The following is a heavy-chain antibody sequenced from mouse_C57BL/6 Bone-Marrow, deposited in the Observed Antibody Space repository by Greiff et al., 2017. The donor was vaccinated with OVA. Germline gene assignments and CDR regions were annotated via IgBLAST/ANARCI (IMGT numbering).Heavy chain of an antibody. D-gene: IGHD3-2*02. Sequence: QVQLQQSGAELARPGASVKLSCKASGYTFTSYGISWVKQRTGQGLEWIGEIYPRSGNTYYTEKFKGKATLTADKSSSTAYMELRSLTSEDSAVYFCARSLPLRLRDMDYWGQGTSVTVSS. CDR2: IYPRSGNT. V-gene: IGHV1-81*01. CDR1: GYTFTSYG. J-gene: IGHJ4*01. CDR3: ARSLPLRLRDMDY.